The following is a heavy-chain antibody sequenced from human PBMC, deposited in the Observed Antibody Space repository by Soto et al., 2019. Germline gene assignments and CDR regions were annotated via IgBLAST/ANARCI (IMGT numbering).Heavy chain of an antibody. D-gene: IGHD3-22*01. J-gene: IGHJ4*02. V-gene: IGHV4-39*01. CDR3: TGETYYYDSSGSN. CDR1: GGSISSSSYY. CDR2: IYYSGST. Sequence: NPSETLSLTCTVSGGSISSSSYYWGWIRQPPGKGLEWIGSIYYSGSTYYNPSLKSRVTISVDTSKNQFSLKLSSVTAADTAVYYCTGETYYYDSSGSNWGQGTLVTVSS.